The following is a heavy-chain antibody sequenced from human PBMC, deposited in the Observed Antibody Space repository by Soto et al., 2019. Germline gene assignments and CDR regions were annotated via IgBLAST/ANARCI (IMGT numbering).Heavy chain of an antibody. V-gene: IGHV3-23*01. CDR3: AKDSIVIMVYAMNYFDY. CDR2: ISGSGGST. Sequence: GGSLRLSCAASGFTFSSYAMSWVRQAPGKGLEWVSAISGSGGSTYYADSVKGGFTISRDNSKNTLYLQMNSLRAEDTAVYSCAKDSIVIMVYAMNYFDYWGQGTLVTVSS. CDR1: GFTFSSYA. J-gene: IGHJ4*02. D-gene: IGHD2-8*01.